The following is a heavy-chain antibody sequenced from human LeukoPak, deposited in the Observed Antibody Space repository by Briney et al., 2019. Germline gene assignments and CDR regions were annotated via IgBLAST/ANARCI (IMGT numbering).Heavy chain of an antibody. CDR1: GFTFSNFW. CDR3: ARGGGLDV. V-gene: IGHV3-7*03. J-gene: IGHJ6*02. D-gene: IGHD3-16*01. CDR2: IKQDGSAK. Sequence: GGSLRLSCAGSGFTFSNFWMNWVRQAPGKGLEWVTSIKQDGSAKYYVDSVKGRFTISRDNAENSLYLQMSNLRAEDTAVYFCARGGGLDVWGQGATVTVSS.